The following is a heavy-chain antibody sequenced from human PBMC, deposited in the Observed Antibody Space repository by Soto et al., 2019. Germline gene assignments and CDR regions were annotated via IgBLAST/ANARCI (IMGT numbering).Heavy chain of an antibody. Sequence: ASVKVSCKASGYTFTRSGISWVRQAPGQGPEWMGWISSYNGDTTYAQKFQGRVTMTRDTSTSTVYMELSSLRSEDTAVYYCARVGCSGGSCYAVDSWGQGTLVTVSS. CDR3: ARVGCSGGSCYAVDS. CDR2: ISSYNGDT. V-gene: IGHV1-18*01. CDR1: GYTFTRSG. J-gene: IGHJ4*02. D-gene: IGHD2-15*01.